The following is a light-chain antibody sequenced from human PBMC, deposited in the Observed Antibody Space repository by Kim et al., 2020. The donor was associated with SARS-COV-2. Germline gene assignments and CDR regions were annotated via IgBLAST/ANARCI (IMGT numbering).Light chain of an antibody. CDR2: DAS. CDR3: QHHSTYPIT. Sequence: ATGGYRVTITCRASQSIGGWLAWYQQKPGKAPKLLIYDASSVESGVPSRFSGSGSGTEFTLTISSLQPDDSATYYCQHHSTYPITFGQGTRLEIK. CDR1: QSIGGW. J-gene: IGKJ5*01. V-gene: IGKV1-5*01.